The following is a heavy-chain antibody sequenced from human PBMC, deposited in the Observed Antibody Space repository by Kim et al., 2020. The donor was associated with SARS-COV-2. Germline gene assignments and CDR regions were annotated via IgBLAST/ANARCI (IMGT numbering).Heavy chain of an antibody. CDR3: ARVGNSVTEYDPSYCYGWCFDP. J-gene: IGHJ5*02. Sequence: ASVKVSCKASGYTFTSYCISWVRQAPGQGLEWMGWISPYNGNTNYAQKLQGRVTMTTDTSTSTAYMELRSLRSDDTAVYYCARVGNSVTEYDPSYCYGWCFDPWGQGTPVTVSS. D-gene: IGHD5-18*01. V-gene: IGHV1-18*01. CDR2: ISPYNGNT. CDR1: GYTFTSYC.